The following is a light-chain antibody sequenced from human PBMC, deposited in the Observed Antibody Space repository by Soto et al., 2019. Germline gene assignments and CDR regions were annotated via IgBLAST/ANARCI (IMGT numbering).Light chain of an antibody. CDR2: DAS. CDR3: QQRNIWPPVT. V-gene: IGKV1-5*01. Sequence: DIQMTQSPSTLSASVGDRVTITCRASQSISSWLAWYQQKPGKAPKLLIYDASSLESGVPSRFSGSGSGTEFTLTISSLEPEDSAVYYCQQRNIWPPVTLGQGTRLEI. J-gene: IGKJ5*01. CDR1: QSISSW.